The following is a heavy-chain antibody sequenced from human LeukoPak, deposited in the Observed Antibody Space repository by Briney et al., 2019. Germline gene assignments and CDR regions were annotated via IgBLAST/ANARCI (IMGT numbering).Heavy chain of an antibody. Sequence: GGSLRLSCAASGFTFSSYSMNWVRQAPGKGLEWVASISSSSSYIYYADSVKGRFTISRDNAKNSLYLQMNSLRAEDTAVYYCAREARRGVFDYWGQGTLVTVSS. CDR1: GFTFSSYS. CDR2: ISSSSSYI. V-gene: IGHV3-21*01. J-gene: IGHJ4*02. D-gene: IGHD3-10*01. CDR3: AREARRGVFDY.